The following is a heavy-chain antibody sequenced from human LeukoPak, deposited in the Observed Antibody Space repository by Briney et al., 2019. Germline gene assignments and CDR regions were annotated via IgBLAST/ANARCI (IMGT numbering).Heavy chain of an antibody. CDR3: AREGPCSAGSCLQYYFDY. CDR2: INPNSGGT. V-gene: IGHV1-2*02. CDR1: GYTFTGYY. J-gene: IGHJ4*02. D-gene: IGHD2-15*01. Sequence: ASVKVSCKATGYTFTGYYMHCERQAPGQGLEWMGWINPNSGGTNYAQKLQGRVTMTTDTSTSTAYMELRSLRSDDTAVYYCAREGPCSAGSCLQYYFDYWGQGTLVTVSS.